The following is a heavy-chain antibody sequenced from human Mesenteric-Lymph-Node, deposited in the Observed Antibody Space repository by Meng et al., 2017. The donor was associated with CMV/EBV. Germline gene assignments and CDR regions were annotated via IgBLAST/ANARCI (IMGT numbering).Heavy chain of an antibody. CDR2: ITSSSNYI. D-gene: IGHD5-24*01. Sequence: GESLKISCAASGFAFGTYTMNWVRQAPGKGLEWVSSITSSSNYISYADSVRGRFTVSRDNAKNSLFLQMNSLRAEDTAVYYGARDRMATFLGYYYYGMDVWGQGTTVTVSS. CDR3: ARDRMATFLGYYYYGMDV. CDR1: GFAFGTYT. V-gene: IGHV3-21*01. J-gene: IGHJ6*02.